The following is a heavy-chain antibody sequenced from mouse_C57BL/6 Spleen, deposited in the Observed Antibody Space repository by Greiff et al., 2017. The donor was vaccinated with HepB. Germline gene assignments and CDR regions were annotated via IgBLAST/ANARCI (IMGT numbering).Heavy chain of an antibody. D-gene: IGHD1-1*01. CDR1: GYTFTSYG. Sequence: QVQLQQSGAELARPGASVKLYCKASGYTFTSYGISWVKQRTGQGLEWIGEIYPRSGNTYYNEKFKGKATLTADKSSSTAYMELRSLTSEDSAVYFCARIITTVVDPYYFDYWGQGTTLTVSS. CDR2: IYPRSGNT. J-gene: IGHJ2*01. V-gene: IGHV1-81*01. CDR3: ARIITTVVDPYYFDY.